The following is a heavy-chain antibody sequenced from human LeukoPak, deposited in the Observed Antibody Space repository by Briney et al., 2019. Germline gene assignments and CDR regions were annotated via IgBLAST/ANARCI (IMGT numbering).Heavy chain of an antibody. CDR1: GFTFSSYG. D-gene: IGHD6-19*01. CDR3: ARAVAELRFFDY. V-gene: IGHV3-30*03. J-gene: IGHJ4*02. Sequence: GGSLRLSCAASGFTFSSYGMHWVRQAPGKGLEWVVVISYDGSNKYYADSVKGRFTISRDNSKNTLYLQMNSLRAEDTAVYYCARAVAELRFFDYWGQGTLVTVSS. CDR2: ISYDGSNK.